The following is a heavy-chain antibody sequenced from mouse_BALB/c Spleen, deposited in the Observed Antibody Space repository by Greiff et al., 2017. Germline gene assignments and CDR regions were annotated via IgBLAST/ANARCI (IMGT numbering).Heavy chain of an antibody. CDR3: ARSYYGYPFDY. D-gene: IGHD1-2*01. CDR2: IDPSDSET. CDR1: GYSFTSYW. V-gene: IGHV1S126*01. J-gene: IGHJ2*01. Sequence: VQLQQSGPQLVRPGASVKISCKASGYSFTSYWMHWVKQRPGQGLEWIGMIDPSDSETRLNQKFKDKATLTVDKSSSTAYMQLSSPTSEDSAVYYCARSYYGYPFDYWGQGTTLTVSS.